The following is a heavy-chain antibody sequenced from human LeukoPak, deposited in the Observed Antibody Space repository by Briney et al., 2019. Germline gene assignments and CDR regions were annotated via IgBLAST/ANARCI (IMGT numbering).Heavy chain of an antibody. CDR1: GFTFSSYS. J-gene: IGHJ4*02. Sequence: KPGGSLRLSCAASGFTFSSYSMNWVRQAPGKGLEWVSSISSSSSYTYYADSVKGRFTISRDNAKNSLYLQMNSLRAEDTAVYYCARDATGLDWGQGALVTVSS. CDR2: ISSSSSYT. D-gene: IGHD1-14*01. V-gene: IGHV3-21*01. CDR3: ARDATGLD.